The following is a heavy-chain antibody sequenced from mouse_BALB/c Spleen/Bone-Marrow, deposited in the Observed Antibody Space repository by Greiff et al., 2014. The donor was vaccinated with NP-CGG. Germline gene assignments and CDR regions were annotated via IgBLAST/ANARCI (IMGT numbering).Heavy chain of an antibody. J-gene: IGHJ2*01. CDR1: GYSFTGYY. D-gene: IGHD1-1*01. CDR3: ARGGYGSTFYFDY. CDR2: ISCYNGAT. V-gene: IGHV1S34*01. Sequence: LVKTGASVKISCKASGYSFTGYYIHWVKQSHGKSLEWIGYISCYNGATSYNQKFKGKATFTVDTSSSTAYMQFNSLTSEDSAVYYCARGGYGSTFYFDYWGQGTTLPVPS.